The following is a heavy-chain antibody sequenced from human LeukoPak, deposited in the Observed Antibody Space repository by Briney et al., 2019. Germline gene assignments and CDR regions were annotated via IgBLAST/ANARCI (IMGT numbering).Heavy chain of an antibody. CDR3: AREWEYSSSLGWVDY. V-gene: IGHV4-39*07. J-gene: IGHJ4*02. CDR1: GGSISSGPYY. Sequence: SEALSLTCTVSGGSISSGPYYWGWIRQPPGKGLEWIATIYYSGSTCYNPALKSRVTISVDTSKNQFSLKLSSVTAADTAVYYCAREWEYSSSLGWVDYWGQGTLVTVSS. D-gene: IGHD6-6*01. CDR2: IYYSGST.